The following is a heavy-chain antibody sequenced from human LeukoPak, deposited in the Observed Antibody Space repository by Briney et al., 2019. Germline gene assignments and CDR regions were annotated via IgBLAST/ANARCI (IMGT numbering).Heavy chain of an antibody. J-gene: IGHJ6*04. Sequence: GGSLRLSCAASGFTFSSYEMNWVRQAPGKGLEWISYISTTANSIYYADSVKGRFTISRDSAKNSPYLQMSSLRAEDTAVYYCARPVNYGGYDYYYYGMDVWGKGTTVTVSS. D-gene: IGHD5-12*01. CDR1: GFTFSSYE. V-gene: IGHV3-48*03. CDR3: ARPVNYGGYDYYYYGMDV. CDR2: ISTTANSI.